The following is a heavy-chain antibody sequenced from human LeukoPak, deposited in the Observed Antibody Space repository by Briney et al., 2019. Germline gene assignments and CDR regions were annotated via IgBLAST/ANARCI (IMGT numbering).Heavy chain of an antibody. J-gene: IGHJ5*02. V-gene: IGHV3-11*01. CDR3: ARVVQEDWFDP. Sequence: GGSLRLSCAASGFTFSDYYMSWIRQAPGKGLGWVSYISSSGSTIYYADSVKGRFTISRDNAKNSLYLQMNSLRAEDTAMYYCARVVQEDWFDPWGQGTLVTVSS. CDR1: GFTFSDYY. CDR2: ISSSGSTI.